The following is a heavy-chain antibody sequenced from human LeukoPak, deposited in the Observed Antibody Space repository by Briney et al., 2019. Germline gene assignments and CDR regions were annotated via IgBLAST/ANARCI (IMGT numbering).Heavy chain of an antibody. J-gene: IGHJ4*02. V-gene: IGHV4-59*01. Sequence: PSETLSLTCTVSGGSISSYYWSWIRQPPGKGLEWIGYIYYSGSTNYNPSLKSRVTISVDTSKNQFSLRLSSVTAADTALYYCAKDIKWELLAGGVDYWGQGTLVTVSS. D-gene: IGHD1-26*01. CDR1: GGSISSYY. CDR3: AKDIKWELLAGGVDY. CDR2: IYYSGST.